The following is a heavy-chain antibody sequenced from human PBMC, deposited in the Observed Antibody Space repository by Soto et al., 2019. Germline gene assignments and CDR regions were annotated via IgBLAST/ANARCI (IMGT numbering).Heavy chain of an antibody. CDR2: VRWDDDK. V-gene: IGHV2-5*02. J-gene: IGHJ4*02. CDR1: GFSLTTSGVS. CDR3: AHRRPHDYDSSGYID. Sequence: QITLKESGPTLVKPTQTLTLTCTFSGFSLTTSGVSVGWIRQPPGKALEWLALVRWDDDKRYSPSLKGRLTITKDTSKNQVVLTMTNMDPVDTATYYCAHRRPHDYDSSGYIDWGQGTLVTVSS. D-gene: IGHD3-22*01.